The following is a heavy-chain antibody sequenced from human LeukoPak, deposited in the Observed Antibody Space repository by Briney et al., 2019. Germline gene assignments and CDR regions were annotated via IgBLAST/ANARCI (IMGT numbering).Heavy chain of an antibody. CDR3: ARRGGSGSYHFDY. J-gene: IGHJ4*02. D-gene: IGHD1-26*01. V-gene: IGHV4-38-2*02. CDR1: GYSISSGYY. CDR2: IYHSGST. Sequence: SETLSLTCTVSGYSISSGYYWGWIRQPPGKGLEWIGSIYHSGSTYYNPSLKSRVTISVDTSKNQFSLKLSSVTAADTAVYYCARRGGSGSYHFDYWGQGTLVTVSS.